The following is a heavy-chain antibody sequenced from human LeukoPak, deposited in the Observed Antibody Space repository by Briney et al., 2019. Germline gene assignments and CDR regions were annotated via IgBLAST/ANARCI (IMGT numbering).Heavy chain of an antibody. V-gene: IGHV1-69*04. CDR1: GGTFTNLA. J-gene: IGHJ4*02. D-gene: IGHD5-24*01. CDR3: ARAPPRLDGYILYY. Sequence: SVKVSCKASGGTFTNLAISWVRQAPGQGLEWMGRIIPTTGLASSAQKFQGRVTITADKSTSTAYMELSSLRSEDTAVYYCARAPPRLDGYILYYWGQGTLVTVSS. CDR2: IIPTTGLA.